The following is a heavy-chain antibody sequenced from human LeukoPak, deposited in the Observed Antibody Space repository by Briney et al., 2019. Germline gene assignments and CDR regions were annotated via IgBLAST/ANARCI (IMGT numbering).Heavy chain of an antibody. CDR1: GFTFSSYE. CDR2: ISSSGSTI. D-gene: IGHD4-17*01. V-gene: IGHV3-48*03. CDR3: ARVGPPMTTVNPDAIDI. J-gene: IGHJ3*02. Sequence: PGRSLRLSCAASGFTFSSYEMKWVRPAAGKGLEWGSYISSSGSTIYYADSVKGRFTISRDNAKNSLYLQMNSLRAEDTAVYYCARVGPPMTTVNPDAIDIWGQGTMVTVSS.